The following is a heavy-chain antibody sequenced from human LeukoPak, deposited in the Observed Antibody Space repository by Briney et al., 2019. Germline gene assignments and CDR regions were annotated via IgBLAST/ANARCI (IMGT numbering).Heavy chain of an antibody. D-gene: IGHD4-11*01. CDR2: ISYDGSNK. CDR1: GFTLHNYG. Sequence: GRSLRLSCAASGFTLHNYGMHWVRQAPGKGLEWVAVISYDGSNKYYADSVKGRFTISRDNSKNTLYLQMNSLRAEDTAVYYCAKDAYSNSFDYWGQGTLVTVSS. J-gene: IGHJ4*02. V-gene: IGHV3-30*18. CDR3: AKDAYSNSFDY.